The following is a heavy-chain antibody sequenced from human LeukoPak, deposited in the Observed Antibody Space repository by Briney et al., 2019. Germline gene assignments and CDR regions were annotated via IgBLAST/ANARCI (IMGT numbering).Heavy chain of an antibody. V-gene: IGHV5-10-1*01. D-gene: IGHD1-26*01. CDR3: ARHFLGELPDMDV. Sequence: ESLTISCTGSGYSFTSYWISWVRQMPGKGLEWMGRIDPSDSYTKYSPSFQGHVTISGDESISTAYLQWSSLKASDTAMYYCARHFLGELPDMDVWGQGTTVTVSS. J-gene: IGHJ6*02. CDR1: GYSFTSYW. CDR2: IDPSDSYT.